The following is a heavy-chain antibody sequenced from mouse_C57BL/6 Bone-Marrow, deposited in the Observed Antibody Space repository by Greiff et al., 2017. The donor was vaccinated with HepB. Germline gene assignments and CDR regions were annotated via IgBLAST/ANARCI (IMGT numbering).Heavy chain of an antibody. CDR1: GFTFSDYY. J-gene: IGHJ3*01. V-gene: IGHV5-12*01. D-gene: IGHD2-1*01. Sequence: EVQLVESGGGLVQPGGSLKLSCAASGFTFSDYYMYWVRQTPEKRLEWVAYLSNGGGSTYYPDTVKGRFTIARDNAKNTLYLQMSRLKSADTAMYYCARHIDYGNYVAGFAYWGQGTLVTVAA. CDR3: ARHIDYGNYVAGFAY. CDR2: LSNGGGST.